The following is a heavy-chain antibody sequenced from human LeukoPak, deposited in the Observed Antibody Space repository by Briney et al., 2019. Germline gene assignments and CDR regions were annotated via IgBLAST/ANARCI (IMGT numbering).Heavy chain of an antibody. J-gene: IGHJ5*02. Sequence: SETLSLTCTVSGYSISSGYYWGWIRQPPGKGLEWIGSIYHSGSTYYNPSLKSRVTISVDTSKNQFSLKLSSVTAADTAVYYCARIYAEGRDNWFDPWGQGTLVTVSS. D-gene: IGHD4-17*01. CDR1: GYSISSGYY. CDR3: ARIYAEGRDNWFDP. V-gene: IGHV4-38-2*02. CDR2: IYHSGST.